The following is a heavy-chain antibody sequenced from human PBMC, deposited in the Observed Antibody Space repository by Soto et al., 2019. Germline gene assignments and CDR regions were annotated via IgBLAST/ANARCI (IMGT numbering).Heavy chain of an antibody. CDR1: GYTFTSYY. D-gene: IGHD1-26*01. CDR2: INPSGGST. J-gene: IGHJ3*02. V-gene: IGHV1-46*01. Sequence: ASVKVSCKASGYTFTSYYIHWVRQAPGQGLEWVGVINPSGGSTAYAQKFQGRVTMTRDTSTSTVYMDLSSLRSEDTAVYYCARGSSGSHRDVFDIWGQGTMVTVSS. CDR3: ARGSSGSHRDVFDI.